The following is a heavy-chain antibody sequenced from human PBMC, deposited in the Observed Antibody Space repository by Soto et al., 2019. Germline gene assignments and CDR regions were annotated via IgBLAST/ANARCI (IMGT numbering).Heavy chain of an antibody. CDR3: ARGEQLNNVVLVAAIPSDYYYGMDV. V-gene: IGHV1-69*01. J-gene: IGHJ6*02. Sequence: QVQLVQSGAEVKKPGSSVKVSCKASGGTFSSYAISWVRQAPGQGLEWMGGIIPIFGTANYAQKFQGRVTITADESTSTAYMELTSLRSEDTAVYYCARGEQLNNVVLVAAIPSDYYYGMDVWGQGTTVTVSS. D-gene: IGHD2-15*01. CDR2: IIPIFGTA. CDR1: GGTFSSYA.